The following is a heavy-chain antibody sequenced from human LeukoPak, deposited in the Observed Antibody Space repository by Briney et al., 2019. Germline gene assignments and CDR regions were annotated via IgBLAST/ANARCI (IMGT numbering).Heavy chain of an antibody. J-gene: IGHJ4*02. D-gene: IGHD6-19*01. CDR1: GYTFNIYG. CDR3: GRSSSGWSVDY. Sequence: ASVKVSFKASGYTFNIYGISWVRQAPGKGREWMGWISAYNGDTKYAQKLQGRVTLTTDTSTSTAYMELRSLTSDDAAVYYCGRSSSGWSVDYWGQGALVTVSS. V-gene: IGHV1-18*01. CDR2: ISAYNGDT.